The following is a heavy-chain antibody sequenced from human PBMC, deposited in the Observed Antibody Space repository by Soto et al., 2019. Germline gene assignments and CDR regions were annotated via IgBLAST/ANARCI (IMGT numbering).Heavy chain of an antibody. Sequence: QVQLVESGGGVVQPGRSLRLSCAASGFTFSSYGMHWVRQAPGKGLEWVAVVWYDGSNKYYADSVKGRFTISRDNSKNTLYLQINSLRAEDTAVYYCARDRDYDDYARYFDLWGRGTLVTVSS. CDR2: VWYDGSNK. D-gene: IGHD4-17*01. CDR1: GFTFSSYG. V-gene: IGHV3-33*01. CDR3: ARDRDYDDYARYFDL. J-gene: IGHJ2*01.